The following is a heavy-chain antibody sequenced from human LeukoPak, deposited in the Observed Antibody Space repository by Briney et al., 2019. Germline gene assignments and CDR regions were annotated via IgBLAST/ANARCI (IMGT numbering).Heavy chain of an antibody. Sequence: PSQTLSLTCTVSGGSISSGGYYWSWIRQPPGKGLEWIGEINHSGSTNYNPSLKSRVTISVDTSKNQFSLKLSSVTAADTAVYYCARRHFTYCSSTSCYSGDDFDYWGQGTLVTVSS. V-gene: IGHV4-30-2*01. CDR1: GGSISSGGYY. CDR2: INHSGST. CDR3: ARRHFTYCSSTSCYSGDDFDY. J-gene: IGHJ4*02. D-gene: IGHD2-2*02.